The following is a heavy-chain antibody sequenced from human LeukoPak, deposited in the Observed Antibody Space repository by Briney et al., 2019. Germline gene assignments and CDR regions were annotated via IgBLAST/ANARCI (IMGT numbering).Heavy chain of an antibody. CDR2: IVVGSGNT. V-gene: IGHV1-58*02. J-gene: IGHJ6*03. CDR3: AADGPSGYYYMDV. CDR1: GFTFTSSA. D-gene: IGHD6-25*01. Sequence: TSVKVSRKASGFTFTSSAMQWVRQARGQRLEWIGRIVVGSGNTNYAQKFQERVTITRDMSTSTAYMELSSLRSEDTAVYYCAADGPSGYYYMDVWGKGTTVTVSS.